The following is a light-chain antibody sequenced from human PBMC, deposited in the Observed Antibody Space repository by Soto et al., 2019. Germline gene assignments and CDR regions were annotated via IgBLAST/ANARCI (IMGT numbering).Light chain of an antibody. CDR2: EVN. Sequence: QSALTQPRSVSGSPGQSVTFSCTGTSGDIGAYNYVSWYQFHPGKAPKLMIYEVNNRPSGVSNRFSGSKSGNTASLTISGLQAADEADYYCTSFTSITTVVFGGGTKLTVL. CDR1: SGDIGAYNY. CDR3: TSFTSITTVV. J-gene: IGLJ2*01. V-gene: IGLV2-14*01.